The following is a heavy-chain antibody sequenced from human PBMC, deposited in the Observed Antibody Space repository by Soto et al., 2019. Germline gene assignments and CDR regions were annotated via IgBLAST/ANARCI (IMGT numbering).Heavy chain of an antibody. D-gene: IGHD6-13*01. Sequence: PSETLSLTCTVSGGSISSGAYYWSWVRQPPGKGLEWIGYIHHNGNSYNNPSLKSRVSMSLDTSKNQFSLNLTAVTAADTAVYFCTRVSATGTRRFDPWGQGTLVTVSS. CDR1: GGSISSGAYY. V-gene: IGHV4-31*03. CDR2: IHHNGNS. J-gene: IGHJ5*02. CDR3: TRVSATGTRRFDP.